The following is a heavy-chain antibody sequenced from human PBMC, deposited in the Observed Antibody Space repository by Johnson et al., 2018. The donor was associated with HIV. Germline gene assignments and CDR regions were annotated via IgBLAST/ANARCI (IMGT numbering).Heavy chain of an antibody. CDR1: GFTFSDHY. CDR3: AKDIYELEYSSSGDAFDI. V-gene: IGHV3-72*01. J-gene: IGHJ3*02. D-gene: IGHD6-6*01. CDR2: TRNKANSYTT. Sequence: VQLVESGGGLVQPGGSLRLSCAASGFTFSDHYMDWVRQAPGKGLEWVGRTRNKANSYTTEYAASVKGRFTISRDDSKNSLYLQMNSLRAEDTALYYCAKDIYELEYSSSGDAFDIWGQGTMVTVSS.